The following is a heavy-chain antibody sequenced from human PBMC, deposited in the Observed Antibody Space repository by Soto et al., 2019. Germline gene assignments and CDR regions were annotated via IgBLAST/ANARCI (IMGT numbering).Heavy chain of an antibody. D-gene: IGHD5-18*01. CDR1: GVSISSSC. CDR3: ARCRDRANILDP. Sequence: XXTLSLPCTVSGVSISSSCWAWIPQPPGKGLQGIGFICNSGTSKSNPSLEGRVTLSVDTSKNQFSLILSPVAAADTAVYFCARCRDRANILDPWGQGSLVTVSS. CDR2: ICNSGTS. V-gene: IGHV4-59*01. J-gene: IGHJ5*02.